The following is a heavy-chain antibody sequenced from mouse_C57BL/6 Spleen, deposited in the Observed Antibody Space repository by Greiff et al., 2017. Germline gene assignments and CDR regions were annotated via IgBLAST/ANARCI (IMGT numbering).Heavy chain of an antibody. Sequence: EVQLQQSGPELVKPGASVKISCKASGYSFTGYYMNWVRQSPEKSLEWIGEINPSTGGTTYTQKFKAKSTLTVDKSPITAYMPLKSLTSEDTAVCYCAGSTMVTKFAYWGQGTLVTVSA. CDR3: AGSTMVTKFAY. CDR2: INPSTGGT. V-gene: IGHV1-42*01. CDR1: GYSFTGYY. J-gene: IGHJ3*01. D-gene: IGHD2-2*01.